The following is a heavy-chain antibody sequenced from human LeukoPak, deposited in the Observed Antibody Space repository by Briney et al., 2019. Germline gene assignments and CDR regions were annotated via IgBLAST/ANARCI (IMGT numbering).Heavy chain of an antibody. CDR2: IDPNSGGT. D-gene: IGHD5-24*01. Sequence: EASVKASCKASGYTFTGFYIHWLRQAPGQGLEWMGWIDPNSGGTDYAQKFQGRVTLTRDTSISAAYVELSRLRSDDTAVYYCARVRDGYNPFDYWGQGTLVTVSS. J-gene: IGHJ4*02. CDR1: GYTFTGFY. CDR3: ARVRDGYNPFDY. V-gene: IGHV1-2*02.